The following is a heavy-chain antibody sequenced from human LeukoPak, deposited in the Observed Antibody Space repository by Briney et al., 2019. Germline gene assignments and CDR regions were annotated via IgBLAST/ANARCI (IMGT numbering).Heavy chain of an antibody. CDR3: ARARVDGDWYFDL. CDR1: GGSISSSSYY. CDR2: IYYSGST. Sequence: KPSETLSLTCTVSGGSISSSSYYWGWIRQPPGKGLEWIGSIYYSGSTYYNPSLKSRVTISVDTSKNQFSLKLSSVTAADTAVYYCARARVDGDWYFDLWGRGTLVTVSS. V-gene: IGHV4-39*07. D-gene: IGHD2-8*01. J-gene: IGHJ2*01.